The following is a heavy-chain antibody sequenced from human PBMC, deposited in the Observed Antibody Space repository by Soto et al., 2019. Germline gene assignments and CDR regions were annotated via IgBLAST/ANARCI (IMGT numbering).Heavy chain of an antibody. CDR1: GGPISSGDYY. V-gene: IGHV4-30-4*01. J-gene: IGHJ6*02. CDR3: ARYRITMVRGVITFPYGMDV. Sequence: LSLTCTVSGGPISSGDYYWSWIRQPPGKGLEWIGYIYYSGSTYYNPSLKSRVTISVDTSKNQFSLKLSSVTAADTAVYYCARYRITMVRGVITFPYGMDVWGQGTTVTVSS. D-gene: IGHD3-10*01. CDR2: IYYSGST.